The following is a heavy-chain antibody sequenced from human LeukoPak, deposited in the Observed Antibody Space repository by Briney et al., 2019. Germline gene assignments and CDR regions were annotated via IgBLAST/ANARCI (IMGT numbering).Heavy chain of an antibody. V-gene: IGHV4-59*01. CDR1: GGSISSYY. Sequence: PSETLSLTCTVSGGSISSYYWSWIRQPPGKGLEWIGYIYYSGSTNYNPSLKSRVTISVDTSKNQFSLKLSSVTAADTAVYYCAGIYSKEEYLQHWGQGTLVTVSS. D-gene: IGHD5-12*01. CDR2: IYYSGST. CDR3: AGIYSKEEYLQH. J-gene: IGHJ1*01.